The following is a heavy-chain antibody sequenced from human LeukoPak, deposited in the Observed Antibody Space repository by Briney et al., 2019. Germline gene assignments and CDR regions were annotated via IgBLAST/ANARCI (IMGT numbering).Heavy chain of an antibody. V-gene: IGHV4-4*07. J-gene: IGHJ4*02. CDR1: GGSTSNYF. CDR3: ARDQEGHGYYFDY. D-gene: IGHD3-3*01. Sequence: ASETLSLTCTVSGGSTSNYFCTWLRQSAGKGLEWIGRIHTSGSTNYNPSLKSRVSMSVDTSKNQFSLKLSSVTAADTAVYYCARDQEGHGYYFDYWGQGALVTVSS. CDR2: IHTSGST.